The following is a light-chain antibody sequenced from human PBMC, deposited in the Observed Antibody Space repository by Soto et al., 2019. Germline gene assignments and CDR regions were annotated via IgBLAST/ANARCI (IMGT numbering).Light chain of an antibody. V-gene: IGLV2-11*01. J-gene: IGLJ1*01. Sequence: QSVLTQPRSVSGSPGQSVTISCTGTSSDVGGYNYVSWYQQHPGKAPKLMIYDASKRPSGVPDRFSGSKSGNTASLTISGLQAEDEADYYCCSYAGSYNNVFGTGTKVTVL. CDR2: DAS. CDR1: SSDVGGYNY. CDR3: CSYAGSYNNV.